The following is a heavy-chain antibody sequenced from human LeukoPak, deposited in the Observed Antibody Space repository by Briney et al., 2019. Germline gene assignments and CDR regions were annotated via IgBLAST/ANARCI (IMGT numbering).Heavy chain of an antibody. CDR1: GASIKNYY. D-gene: IGHD5-18*01. V-gene: IGHV4-59*08. CDR3: ARTYSYGYNWFDP. J-gene: IGHJ5*02. Sequence: PSETLSLTCTVSGASIKNYYWSWIRQPPWKGLEWIANIYYAGSSNYNPSLKSRVTISVDTSKNQFSLKLSSVTAADTAVYYCARTYSYGYNWFDPWGQGTLVTVSS. CDR2: IYYAGSS.